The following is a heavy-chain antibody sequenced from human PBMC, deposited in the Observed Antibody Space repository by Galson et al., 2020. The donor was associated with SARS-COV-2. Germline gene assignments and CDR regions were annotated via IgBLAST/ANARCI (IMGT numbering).Heavy chain of an antibody. CDR3: AREGVAGTPASDYYAMDV. V-gene: IGHV3-48*04. J-gene: IGHJ6*02. D-gene: IGHD6-19*01. CDR1: GYIFSSYT. CDR2: ITSSSSTI. Sequence: GESLKISCAASGYIFSSYTMNWVRQAPGKGLEWVSYITSSSSTIYYADSVRGRFTISRDNARNTLYLQMNSLRAEDTAVYYCAREGVAGTPASDYYAMDVWGQGTTVTVSS.